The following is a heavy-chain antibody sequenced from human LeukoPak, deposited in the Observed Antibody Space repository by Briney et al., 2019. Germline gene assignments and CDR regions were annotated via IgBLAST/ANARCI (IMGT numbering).Heavy chain of an antibody. D-gene: IGHD4-23*01. CDR3: ARQGYGGNPQGAADY. Sequence: ASVKVSCKASGYTFINYDFSWVRQAPGQGLEWMGWISTYNGNTNYAQKLQGRVTMTTDTSTSTAYMELRSLRSDDTAVYYCARQGYGGNPQGAADYWGQGTLVTVSS. CDR1: GYTFINYD. CDR2: ISTYNGNT. V-gene: IGHV1-18*01. J-gene: IGHJ4*02.